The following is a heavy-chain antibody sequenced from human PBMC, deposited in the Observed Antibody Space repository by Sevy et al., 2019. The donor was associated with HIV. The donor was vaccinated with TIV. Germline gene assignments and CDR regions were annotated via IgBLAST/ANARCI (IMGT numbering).Heavy chain of an antibody. Sequence: GSLRLSCAASGFTFAKYSMSWVRQAPGKGLEWVSTFSFGCGRINYADSVKGRFTISRDDSKNTLFLQMNSLRAEDTATYFCAREGCSQPHDYWGQGTLVTVSS. J-gene: IGHJ4*02. CDR1: GFTFAKYS. D-gene: IGHD2-8*01. V-gene: IGHV3-23*01. CDR3: AREGCSQPHDY. CDR2: FSFGCGRI.